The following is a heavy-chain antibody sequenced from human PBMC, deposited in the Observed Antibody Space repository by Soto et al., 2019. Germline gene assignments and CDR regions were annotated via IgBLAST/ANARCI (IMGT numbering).Heavy chain of an antibody. CDR2: IYPGDSDT. V-gene: IGHV5-51*01. D-gene: IGHD3-3*01. J-gene: IGHJ6*02. CDR1: GYSFTNYW. Sequence: KRSGESLKISCKGSGYSFTNYWIGWVRQMPGKGLEWIGKIYPGDSDTRYSPSFQGQVTISADKSISTAYLQWSSLKASDTAMYYCARVSLEWLTSSYYYYGMDVWGQGTTVTVSS. CDR3: ARVSLEWLTSSYYYYGMDV.